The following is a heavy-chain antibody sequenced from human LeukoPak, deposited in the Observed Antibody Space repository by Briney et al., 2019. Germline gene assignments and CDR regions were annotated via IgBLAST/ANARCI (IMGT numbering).Heavy chain of an antibody. CDR3: ARDSSSSPGDAFDI. CDR1: NGSISDYY. D-gene: IGHD2-2*01. CDR2: IYYSGST. V-gene: IGHV4-59*01. Sequence: PSETLSLTCTVSNGSISDYYWSWIRQPPGKGLEWIGYIYYSGSTDYNPSLKSRVTILVDTSKNEFSLKMSSVTAADTAVYYCARDSSSSPGDAFDIRGQGTMVTVSS. J-gene: IGHJ3*02.